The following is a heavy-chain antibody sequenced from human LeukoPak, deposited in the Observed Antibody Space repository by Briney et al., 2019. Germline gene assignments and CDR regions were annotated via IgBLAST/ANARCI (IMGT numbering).Heavy chain of an antibody. CDR3: AREERSDGAFDY. V-gene: IGHV1-69*04. D-gene: IGHD4/OR15-4a*01. CDR2: IIPILGIA. Sequence: SVKVSCKASGGTFSSYAISWVRQAPGQGLEWMGRIIPILGIANYAQKFQGRVTITADKSTSTAYMELSSLRSEDTAVYYCAREERSDGAFDYWGQGTLVTVSS. CDR1: GGTFSSYA. J-gene: IGHJ4*02.